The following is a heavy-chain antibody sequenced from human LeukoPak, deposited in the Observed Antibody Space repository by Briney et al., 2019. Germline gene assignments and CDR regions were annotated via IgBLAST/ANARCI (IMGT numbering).Heavy chain of an antibody. CDR1: GFTVSSNY. Sequence: PRASLRLSCAASGFTVSSNYMSWVRQAPGKGLDWVSVIYRVGSTYYADSVKGRFTISRDNSKTTLYLQMNSLRAEDTAVYYCARVGYIRAFDIWGQGTLVTVFS. CDR2: IYRVGST. CDR3: ARVGYIRAFDI. V-gene: IGHV3-66*01. J-gene: IGHJ3*02. D-gene: IGHD1-14*01.